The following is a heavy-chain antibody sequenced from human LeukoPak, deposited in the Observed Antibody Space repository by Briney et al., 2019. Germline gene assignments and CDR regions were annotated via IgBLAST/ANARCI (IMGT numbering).Heavy chain of an antibody. CDR1: GFSFSSFT. D-gene: IGHD6-19*01. CDR2: ISYNSANK. Sequence: GESLTLSCTTSGFSFSSFTMSWVRQPPGKGLGWVSSISYNSANKWHADSMKGRSTTSRDNSKNTLYLQMLSPIAAHTGLYYCTKRRPSVSVAVDEYWGQGALVTVSS. V-gene: IGHV3-23*01. CDR3: TKRRPSVSVAVDEY. J-gene: IGHJ4*02.